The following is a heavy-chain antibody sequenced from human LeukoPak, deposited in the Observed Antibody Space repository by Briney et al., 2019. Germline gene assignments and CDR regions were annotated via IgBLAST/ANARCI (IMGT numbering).Heavy chain of an antibody. CDR2: INPNSGGT. J-gene: IGHJ4*02. CDR3: ARDSGYYHTEVDY. D-gene: IGHD3-22*01. V-gene: IGHV1-2*02. CDR1: GYTFTGYY. Sequence: ASVKVSCKASGYTFTGYYMHGVRQAPGQGVEWMVWINPNSGGTNYAQKFQGRVTMTRDTSISTAYMELSRLRSDDTAVYYCARDSGYYHTEVDYWGQGTLVTVSS.